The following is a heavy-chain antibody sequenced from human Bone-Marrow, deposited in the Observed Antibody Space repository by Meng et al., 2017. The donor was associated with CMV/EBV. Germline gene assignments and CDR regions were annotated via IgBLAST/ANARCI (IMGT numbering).Heavy chain of an antibody. CDR2: IIPIFSTA. Sequence: SVKVSCKASGCTFSSYAISWVRQAPGQGLEWMGGIIPIFSTANYAQKFQGRVTITTDESTSTAYMELSSLRSEDTAGYYCARHTRYCSSTSCYRPFDYWGQGTLVTVSS. J-gene: IGHJ4*02. CDR1: GCTFSSYA. CDR3: ARHTRYCSSTSCYRPFDY. D-gene: IGHD2-2*01. V-gene: IGHV1-69*05.